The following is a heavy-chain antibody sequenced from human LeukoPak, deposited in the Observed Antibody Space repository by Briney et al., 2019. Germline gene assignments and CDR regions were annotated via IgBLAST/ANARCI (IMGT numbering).Heavy chain of an antibody. CDR2: INSDGRST. D-gene: IGHD3-10*01. Sequence: GGSLRLSCAASGFTFSSNLMHWVRQGPGKGLVWVSHINSDGRSTRYADSVKGRFTISRDNAKNTLYLQMNSLRAEDTAVYFCARDLSGAIDYWGQGTQVTVSS. CDR3: ARDLSGAIDY. CDR1: GFTFSSNL. J-gene: IGHJ4*02. V-gene: IGHV3-74*01.